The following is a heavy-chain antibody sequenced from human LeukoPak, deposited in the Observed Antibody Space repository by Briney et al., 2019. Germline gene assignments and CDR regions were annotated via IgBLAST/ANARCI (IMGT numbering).Heavy chain of an antibody. CDR3: AKLGYYDSSGYSDFDY. D-gene: IGHD3-22*01. V-gene: IGHV3-23*01. J-gene: IGHJ4*02. CDR1: GFTLSSYA. CDR2: ISGSGGST. Sequence: GGSLRLSCAASGFTLSSYAMSWVRQAPGKGLEWVSAISGSGGSTYYADSVKGRFTISRDNSKNTLYLQMNSLRAEDTAVYYCAKLGYYDSSGYSDFDYWGQGTLITVSS.